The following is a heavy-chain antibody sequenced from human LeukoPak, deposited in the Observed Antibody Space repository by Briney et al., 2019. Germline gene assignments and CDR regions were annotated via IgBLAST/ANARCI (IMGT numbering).Heavy chain of an antibody. D-gene: IGHD3-9*01. CDR3: ARAPILRYFDWLPHPGEGFLDY. V-gene: IGHV1-18*01. Sequence: ASVKVSCKASGYTFTSYGISWVRQAPGQGLEWMGWISAYNGNTNYAQKLQGRVTMTTDTSTSTAYMELRSLRSDDTAVYYCARAPILRYFDWLPHPGEGFLDYWGQGTLVTVSS. CDR1: GYTFTSYG. CDR2: ISAYNGNT. J-gene: IGHJ4*02.